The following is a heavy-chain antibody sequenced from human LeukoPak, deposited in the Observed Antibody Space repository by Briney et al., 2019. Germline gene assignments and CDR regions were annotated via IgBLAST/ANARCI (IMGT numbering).Heavy chain of an antibody. D-gene: IGHD2-8*01. V-gene: IGHV4-39*01. CDR3: ARHRGNYCTNGVCYTVDAFDI. CDR2: IYYSGST. Sequence: SETLSPTCTVSGGSISSSSYCWGWIRQPPGKGLEWIGSIYYSGSTYCNPSLKSRVTISVDTSKNQFSLKLSSVTAADTAVYYCARHRGNYCTNGVCYTVDAFDIWGQGTMVTVSS. CDR1: GGSISSSSYC. J-gene: IGHJ3*02.